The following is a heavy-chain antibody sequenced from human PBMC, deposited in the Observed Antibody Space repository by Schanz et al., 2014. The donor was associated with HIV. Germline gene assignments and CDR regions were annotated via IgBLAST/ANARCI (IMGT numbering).Heavy chain of an antibody. Sequence: VQLVESGGGVVQPGRSLRLSCAASGFTFSTYAMHWVRQAPGKGLEWVSAISGSSITYSADSVKGRFTISRDNSKNTLYLQMNSLRVEDTAVYFCARGSWYSGGWYDDYNYYDVDVWGQGTTVVVSS. D-gene: IGHD6-19*01. J-gene: IGHJ6*02. CDR2: ISGSSIT. V-gene: IGHV3-23*04. CDR1: GFTFSTYA. CDR3: ARGSWYSGGWYDDYNYYDVDV.